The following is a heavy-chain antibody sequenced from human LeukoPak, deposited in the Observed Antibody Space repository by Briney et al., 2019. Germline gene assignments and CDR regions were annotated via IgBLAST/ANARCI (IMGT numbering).Heavy chain of an antibody. D-gene: IGHD5-12*01. CDR3: ATSIVATYYYYMDV. CDR2: FDPEDGET. V-gene: IGHV1-24*01. Sequence: ASVKVSCTGSGYTLTNLCMNWVRHAPGKGLEWVGGFDPEDGETIYAQKFQGRGTMTEDTSTDTAYMELSSLRSEDTAVYYCATSIVATYYYYMDVWGKGTTVTVSS. J-gene: IGHJ6*03. CDR1: GYTLTNLC.